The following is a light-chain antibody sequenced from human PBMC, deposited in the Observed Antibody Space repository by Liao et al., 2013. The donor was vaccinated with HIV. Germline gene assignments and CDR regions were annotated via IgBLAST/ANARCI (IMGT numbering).Light chain of an antibody. Sequence: SYDLTQSSSVSVSPGQTASITCSGDKLGDKYVCWYQKKAGQSPLLVIYQDDKRPSGIPERFSASNYGDTATLTISGTQPTDEADYFCQTWDNTFVAFGGGTRLSVV. J-gene: IGLJ2*01. CDR3: QTWDNTFVA. V-gene: IGLV3-1*01. CDR2: QDD. CDR1: KLGDKY.